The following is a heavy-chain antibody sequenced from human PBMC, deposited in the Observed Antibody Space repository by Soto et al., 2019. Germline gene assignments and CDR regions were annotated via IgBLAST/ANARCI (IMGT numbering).Heavy chain of an antibody. CDR2: IYYSGST. CDR1: GGSISSYY. CDR3: ARHNGPLYVGYYYITDV. D-gene: IGHD3-16*01. Sequence: SETLSLTCTVSGGSISSYYWSWIRQPPGKGLEWIGYIYYSGSTNYNPSLKRRVTISVDTSKNQLSLKLSSVTAADTAVYYCARHNGPLYVGYYYITDVWGHGTTVTVSS. V-gene: IGHV4-59*08. J-gene: IGHJ6*02.